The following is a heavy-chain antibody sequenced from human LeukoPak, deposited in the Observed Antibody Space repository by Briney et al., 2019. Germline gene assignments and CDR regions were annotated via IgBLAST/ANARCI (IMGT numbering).Heavy chain of an antibody. CDR3: ARHFLPSNTTFAYNWFDP. CDR2: IYPGDSDI. CDR1: GYSFPNYW. D-gene: IGHD2-2*01. J-gene: IGHJ5*02. Sequence: GESLKISCKGSGYSFPNYWIGWVRQMPGKGLEWIAIIYPGDSDIRYSPSFQGQVTISADKSIGAAYLQWSSLKASDTAMYYCARHFLPSNTTFAYNWFDPWGQGTLVTVSS. V-gene: IGHV5-51*01.